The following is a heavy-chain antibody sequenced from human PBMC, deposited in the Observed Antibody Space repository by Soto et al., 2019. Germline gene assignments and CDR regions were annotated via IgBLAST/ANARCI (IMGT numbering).Heavy chain of an antibody. CDR1: GDSISSGGYY. D-gene: IGHD3-9*01. CDR2: IFYSGST. V-gene: IGHV4-31*02. J-gene: IGHJ4*02. Sequence: QVQLQESGPGLVKPSQTLSLTCTVSGDSISSGGYYWSWIRQHPGKGLEWIGYIFYSGSTDYNPSLQSRVTISVDTSKNQFSLKLSSVTAADTAMYYCAREKGHPSRYFDWRIDYWGQGTLVTVSS. CDR3: AREKGHPSRYFDWRIDY.